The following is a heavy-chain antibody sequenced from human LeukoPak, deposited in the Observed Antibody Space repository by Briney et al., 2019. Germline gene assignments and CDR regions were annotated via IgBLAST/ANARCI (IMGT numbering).Heavy chain of an antibody. V-gene: IGHV4-61*08. J-gene: IGHJ6*02. Sequence: SETLSLTCTVSRGSVSSGDYYWTWIRQPPGKGLEWIGYISYSGSTNYNPSLKSRVTISVDTSKNQFSLKLSSVTAADTAVYYCARVPDTAGYYGMDVWGQGTTVTVSS. CDR3: ARVPDTAGYYGMDV. D-gene: IGHD5-18*01. CDR2: ISYSGST. CDR1: RGSVSSGDYY.